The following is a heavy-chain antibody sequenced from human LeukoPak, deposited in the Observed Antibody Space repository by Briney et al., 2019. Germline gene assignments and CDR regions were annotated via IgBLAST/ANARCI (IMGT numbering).Heavy chain of an antibody. CDR2: IYTSGST. V-gene: IGHV4-61*02. CDR3: ARDFLEDTQ. J-gene: IGHJ4*02. Sequence: SQTLSLTCTVSGGSTSSGSYYWSWIRQPAGKGLEWIGRIYTSGSTNYNPSLKSRVTISVDTSKNQFSLKLSSETAADTAVYYCARDFLEDTQWGQGTLVTVSS. D-gene: IGHD2-15*01. CDR1: GGSTSSGSYY.